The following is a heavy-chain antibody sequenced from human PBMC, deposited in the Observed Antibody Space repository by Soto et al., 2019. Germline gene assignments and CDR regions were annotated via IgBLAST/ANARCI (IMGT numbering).Heavy chain of an antibody. CDR3: VTSLNYDFWRDVGRHYYFDY. Sequence: TSETLSLTCAVSGGSISSSYWWNWVRQPPGKGLEWIGKIYHSGSTNYNPSLKNRVTISVDKSNNQFSLRLSSVTAADTAVYFCVTSLNYDFWRDVGRHYYFDYWGQGTRGTVSS. D-gene: IGHD3-3*01. CDR1: GGSISSSYW. CDR2: IYHSGST. V-gene: IGHV4-4*02. J-gene: IGHJ4*02.